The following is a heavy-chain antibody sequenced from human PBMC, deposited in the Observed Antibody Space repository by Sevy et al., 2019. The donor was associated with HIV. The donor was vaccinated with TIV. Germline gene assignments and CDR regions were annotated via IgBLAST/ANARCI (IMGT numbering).Heavy chain of an antibody. V-gene: IGHV4-59*08. J-gene: IGHJ4*02. CDR1: GGSIFSNY. D-gene: IGHD1-26*01. Sequence: SETLSLTCTVSGGSIFSNYWGWIRQPPGRGLEWIANIYYNGNTNYNPSLKSRVTISLDTSKDQFSLWLNSVTAADTAIYHCAGENAWGRGYSWGQGTLVTVSS. CDR3: AGENAWGRGYS. CDR2: IYYNGNT.